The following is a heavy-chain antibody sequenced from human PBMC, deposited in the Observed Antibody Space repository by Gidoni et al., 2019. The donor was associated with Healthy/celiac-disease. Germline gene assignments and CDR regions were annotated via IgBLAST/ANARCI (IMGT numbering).Heavy chain of an antibody. Sequence: EVQLVESGGGLVKPGGSLRLSCAASGLPFSSYSMNWVRQAPGKGLEWVSSISSSSSYIYYADSVKGRFTISRDNAKNSLYLQMNSLRAEDTAVYYCARVLLWFGELSLAYYYYGMDVWGQGTTVTVSS. D-gene: IGHD3-10*01. CDR1: GLPFSSYS. J-gene: IGHJ6*02. CDR2: ISSSSSYI. CDR3: ARVLLWFGELSLAYYYYGMDV. V-gene: IGHV3-21*01.